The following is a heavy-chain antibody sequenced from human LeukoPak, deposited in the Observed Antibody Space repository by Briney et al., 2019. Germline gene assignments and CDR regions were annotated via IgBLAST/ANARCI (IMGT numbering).Heavy chain of an antibody. CDR2: IYNSRST. CDR3: AGVTPHWYFDL. D-gene: IGHD4-23*01. J-gene: IGHJ2*01. V-gene: IGHV4-59*08. CDR1: GGSISSYY. Sequence: SETLSLTCTVSGGSISSYYWTWIRQPPGKGLEWIGYIYNSRSTNYNPSLKSRVTISVDTSKNQFSLKLNSVTAADTAVYYCAGVTPHWYFDLWGRGTLVTVSS.